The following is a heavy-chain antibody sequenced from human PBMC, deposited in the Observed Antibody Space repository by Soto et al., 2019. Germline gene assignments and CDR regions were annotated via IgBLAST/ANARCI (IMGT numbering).Heavy chain of an antibody. Sequence: QVQLVESGGGVVQPGRSLRLSCAASGFTFSSYGMHWFRLAQGKGLEWVAVIWYDGSNKYYADSVKGRFTISRDNSKNTLYLQMNSLRAEDTAVYYCARDSGGMDVWGQGTTVTVSS. D-gene: IGHD3-10*01. CDR3: ARDSGGMDV. CDR1: GFTFSSYG. J-gene: IGHJ6*02. CDR2: IWYDGSNK. V-gene: IGHV3-33*01.